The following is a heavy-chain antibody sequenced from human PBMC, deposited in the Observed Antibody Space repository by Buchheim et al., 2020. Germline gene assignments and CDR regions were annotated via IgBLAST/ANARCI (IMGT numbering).Heavy chain of an antibody. V-gene: IGHV3-30*03. CDR1: GFTFSSYG. Sequence: QVQLVESGGGVVQPGRSLRLSCAASGFTFSSYGMHWVRQAPGKGLEWVAVISYDGSNKYYADSVRGRFTISRDNSKNSLYLQMNSLRAEDTAVYYCAREWHESVDWGQGTL. D-gene: IGHD5-24*01. J-gene: IGHJ4*02. CDR3: AREWHESVD. CDR2: ISYDGSNK.